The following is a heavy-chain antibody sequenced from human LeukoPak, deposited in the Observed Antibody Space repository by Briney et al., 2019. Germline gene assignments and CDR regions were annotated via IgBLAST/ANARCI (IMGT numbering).Heavy chain of an antibody. CDR2: INHSGGT. D-gene: IGHD2-15*01. J-gene: IGHJ4*02. CDR1: GGSFSGYY. Sequence: SETLSLTCAVYGGSFSGYYWSWIRQPPGKGLEWIGEINHSGGTNYNPSLKSRVTISVDTSKNQFSLKLSSVTAADTAVYYCARGSGDGGYCSGGSCYESPYYFDYWGQGTLVTVSS. V-gene: IGHV4-34*01. CDR3: ARGSGDGGYCSGGSCYESPYYFDY.